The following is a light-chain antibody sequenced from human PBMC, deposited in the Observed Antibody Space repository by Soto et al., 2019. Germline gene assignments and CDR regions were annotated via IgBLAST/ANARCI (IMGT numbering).Light chain of an antibody. Sequence: QSALTQPASVSGSPGQSITISCTGTSSDVGGYNYVSWYQQHPGKAPKLMIYDVSNRPSGVSNRFSGSKSGNTASLTLSGLQAEDEADYCCSSYTSSSTRVVFGGGTKVTVL. CDR3: SSYTSSSTRVV. V-gene: IGLV2-14*01. CDR2: DVS. J-gene: IGLJ2*01. CDR1: SSDVGGYNY.